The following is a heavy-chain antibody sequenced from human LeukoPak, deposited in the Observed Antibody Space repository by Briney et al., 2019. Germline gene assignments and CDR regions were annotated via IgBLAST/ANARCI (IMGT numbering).Heavy chain of an antibody. V-gene: IGHV4-61*02. CDR2: IYTSGST. CDR1: GGSLSSGSYY. CDR3: ARESRVRRYFDY. Sequence: SETLSLTCIDSGGSLSSGSYYWSWIRQPAGKGLEWIGRIYTSGSTNYNPPLKSQVTISVDTSKNQFSLKLSSVTAADTAVYYCARESRVRRYFDYCGQGTLVTVSS. D-gene: IGHD3-10*01. J-gene: IGHJ4*02.